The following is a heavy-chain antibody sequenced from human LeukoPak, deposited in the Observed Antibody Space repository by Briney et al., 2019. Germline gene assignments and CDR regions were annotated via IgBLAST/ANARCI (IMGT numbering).Heavy chain of an antibody. V-gene: IGHV1-8*01. CDR1: GYTFTSYD. CDR3: ASRPSGYSGYDFTET. Sequence: ASVKVPCKASGYTFTSYDINWVRQATGQGLEWMGWMNPNSGNTGYAQKFQGRVTMTRNTSISTAYMELSSLRSEDTAVYYCASRPSGYSGYDFTETWGQGALVTVSS. J-gene: IGHJ5*02. CDR2: MNPNSGNT. D-gene: IGHD5-12*01.